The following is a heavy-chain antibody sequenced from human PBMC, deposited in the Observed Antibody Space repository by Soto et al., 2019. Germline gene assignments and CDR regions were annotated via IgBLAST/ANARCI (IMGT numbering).Heavy chain of an antibody. Sequence: ASVKVSCKASGYTFNTYSISWLRQAPGQGLEWMGWISGYNGDTHYAQKFQGRVTMTTDTSTSTAYMELRSLRSDDTAMYYCARENVLSYVDTAMVDYFDYWGQGTLVTVSS. CDR3: ARENVLSYVDTAMVDYFDY. D-gene: IGHD5-18*01. J-gene: IGHJ4*02. CDR1: GYTFNTYS. V-gene: IGHV1-18*01. CDR2: ISGYNGDT.